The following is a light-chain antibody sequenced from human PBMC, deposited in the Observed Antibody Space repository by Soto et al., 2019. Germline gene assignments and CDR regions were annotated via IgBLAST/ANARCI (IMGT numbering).Light chain of an antibody. J-gene: IGKJ4*01. CDR2: DVS. V-gene: IGKV3-11*01. Sequence: EIVLTQSPATLSLSPGERATLSCRASQSVSSYLAWYQQKPGQAPRLLIYDVSNRATGIPARFSGSGSGTDFTLTISSLEPEDFAVYYCQHRSGWSLTFGGGTKVDIK. CDR1: QSVSSY. CDR3: QHRSGWSLT.